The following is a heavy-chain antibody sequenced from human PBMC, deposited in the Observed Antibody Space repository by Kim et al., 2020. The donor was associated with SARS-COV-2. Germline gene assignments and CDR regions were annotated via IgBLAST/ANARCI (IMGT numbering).Heavy chain of an antibody. CDR3: MKGGWGSIWDH. CDR2: IDGSDGTT. Sequence: GGSLRLFCTTSGFTITGYAMSWVRQAPGKGLEWVSSIDGSDGTTYYVDSVKGRFTISRDNSKNTLYLQMSTLRADDTAVYYCMKGGWGSIWDHWGQGTLVTVSS. CDR1: GFTITGYA. V-gene: IGHV3-23*01. D-gene: IGHD2-21*01. J-gene: IGHJ4*02.